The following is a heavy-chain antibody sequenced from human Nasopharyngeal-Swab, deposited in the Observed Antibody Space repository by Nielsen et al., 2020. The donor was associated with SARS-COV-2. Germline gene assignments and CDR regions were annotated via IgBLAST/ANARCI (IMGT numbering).Heavy chain of an antibody. D-gene: IGHD1-1*01. V-gene: IGHV4-34*01. J-gene: IGHJ6*02. CDR3: ARESYNWNVYYYYGMDV. CDR1: GGSFSGYY. Sequence: SETLSLTCAVYGGSFSGYYWSWIRQPPGKGLEWIGEINRSGSTNYNPSLKSRVTISVDTSKNQFSLKLSSVTAADTAVYYCARESYNWNVYYYYGMDVWGQGTTVTVSS. CDR2: INRSGST.